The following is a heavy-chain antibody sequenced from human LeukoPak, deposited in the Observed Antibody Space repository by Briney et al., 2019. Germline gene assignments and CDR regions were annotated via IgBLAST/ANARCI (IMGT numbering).Heavy chain of an antibody. D-gene: IGHD2-2*02. CDR3: ATYRHLPY. J-gene: IGHJ4*02. Sequence: GGSLRLSCAASGFTFSNSWMTWVRQAPGKGLECVANIKPGGSETYYVDSVKGRFTISRDNAKNSLYLQMTSLRAEDTALYYCATYRHLPYWGQGTLATVSS. V-gene: IGHV3-7*01. CDR1: GFTFSNSW. CDR2: IKPGGSET.